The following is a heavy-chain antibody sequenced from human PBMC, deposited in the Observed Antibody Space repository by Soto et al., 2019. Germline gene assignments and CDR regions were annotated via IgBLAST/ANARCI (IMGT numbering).Heavy chain of an antibody. J-gene: IGHJ3*02. V-gene: IGHV2-5*02. CDR3: ANSNTIMLSGI. CDR1: GFSLSTSEVG. D-gene: IGHD3-16*01. Sequence: QITLRESGPTLVKPTQTLTLTCTFSGFSLSTSEVGVGWIRQPPGKALEWLAHIYWDDDKRYSPSLKNRLTITKGTPKNQVVLTMTNMDPVDTATYYCANSNTIMLSGIWGQGTMVTVSS. CDR2: IYWDDDK.